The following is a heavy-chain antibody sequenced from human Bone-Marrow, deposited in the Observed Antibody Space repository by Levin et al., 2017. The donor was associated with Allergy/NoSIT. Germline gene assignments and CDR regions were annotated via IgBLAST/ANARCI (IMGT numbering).Heavy chain of an antibody. CDR1: GFTVSNNY. D-gene: IGHD4-17*01. V-gene: IGHV3-53*01. CDR2: IYSGGGT. J-gene: IGHJ3*02. CDR3: MRFVCTVTPPVDI. Sequence: SGGSLRLSCVVSGFTVSNNYMSWVRQAPGKGLEWVSLIYSGGGTQYADSVKGRFTISRDNSKNTVYLQMSSLRAEDTGVYYCMRFVCTVTPPVDIWGQGTMVTVS.